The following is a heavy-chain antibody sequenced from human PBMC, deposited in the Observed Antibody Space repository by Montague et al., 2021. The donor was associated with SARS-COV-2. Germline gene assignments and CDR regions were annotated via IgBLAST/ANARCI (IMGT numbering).Heavy chain of an antibody. J-gene: IGHJ4*02. Sequence: SLRLSCSASGFTFSTFWMTWVRQVPGKGLEWVANIKQDGSEKYYXDSVKGRFTNSRDNAKNSLYLQLDSLRAEDTAVYYCARGYDSSGYQYWGQGTLVTVSS. CDR2: IKQDGSEK. CDR1: GFTFSTFW. D-gene: IGHD3-22*01. V-gene: IGHV3-7*05. CDR3: ARGYDSSGYQY.